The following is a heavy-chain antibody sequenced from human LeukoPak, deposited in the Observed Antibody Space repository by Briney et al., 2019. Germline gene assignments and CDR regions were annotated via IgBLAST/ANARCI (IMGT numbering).Heavy chain of an antibody. J-gene: IGHJ4*02. CDR3: AKGAGYSSSWPLDY. Sequence: GGSLRLSCAASGFTFSRYDMHWVRQAPGKGLEWVAVISYDGINTDYVDSVKGRFTISRDNSKNTVYLQMNSLRAEDTAVYYCAKGAGYSSSWPLDYWGQGTLVTVSS. CDR1: GFTFSRYD. V-gene: IGHV3-30*18. CDR2: ISYDGINT. D-gene: IGHD6-6*01.